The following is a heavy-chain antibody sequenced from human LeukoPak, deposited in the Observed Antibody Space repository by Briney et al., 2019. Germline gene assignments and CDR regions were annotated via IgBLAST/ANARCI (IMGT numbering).Heavy chain of an antibody. V-gene: IGHV4-39*01. D-gene: IGHD4-23*01. CDR1: GGSISSSDYY. J-gene: IGHJ4*02. CDR2: IYDNGNT. CDR3: ARTVGTHRFDY. Sequence: PSETLSLTCTVSGGSISSSDYYWGWIRQPPGERLEWIGTIYDNGNTYYNPSLQSRVIISVDTSKNQFSLKLTSVTAPDTAVYYCARTVGTHRFDYWGQGVLVTVSS.